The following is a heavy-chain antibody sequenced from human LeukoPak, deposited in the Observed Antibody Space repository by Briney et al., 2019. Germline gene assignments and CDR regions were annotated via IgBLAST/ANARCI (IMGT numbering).Heavy chain of an antibody. CDR3: AKGPKRYNILTGYFVIETAFDI. CDR2: IRYDGRNK. V-gene: IGHV3-30*02. J-gene: IGHJ3*02. Sequence: GGTLRLSCAASGFTFSNYAMSWVRQAPGKGLEWVAFIRYDGRNKYYADSVKGRFTISRDNSKNTLYLQMNSLRAEDTAVYYCAKGPKRYNILTGYFVIETAFDIWGQGTMVTVSS. CDR1: GFTFSNYA. D-gene: IGHD3-9*01.